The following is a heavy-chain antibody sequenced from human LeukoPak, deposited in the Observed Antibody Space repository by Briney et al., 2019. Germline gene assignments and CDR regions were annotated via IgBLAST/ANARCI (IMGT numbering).Heavy chain of an antibody. D-gene: IGHD3-3*01. J-gene: IGHJ3*02. CDR3: ARDGTSDFWSGPDAFDI. V-gene: IGHV3-21*01. CDR2: ISSSSSYI. CDR1: GFTFSSYS. Sequence: PGGSLRLSCAASGFTFSSYSMNWVRQAPGKGLEWVSSISSSSSYIYYADSVKGRFTISRDNAKNSLYLQMNSLRAEDTAVYYCARDGTSDFWSGPDAFDIWGQGTMVTVSS.